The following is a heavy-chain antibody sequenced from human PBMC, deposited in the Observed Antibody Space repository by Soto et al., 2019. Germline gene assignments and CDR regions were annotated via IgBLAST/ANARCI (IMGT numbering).Heavy chain of an antibody. V-gene: IGHV1-18*01. CDR1: GYTFTSYG. CDR2: ISAYNGNT. J-gene: IGHJ4*02. D-gene: IGHD3-22*01. CDR3: ARDWPPWDSSRSLGDD. Sequence: ASVKVSCKASGYTFTSYGISWVRQAPGQGLEWMGWISAYNGNTNYAQKLPGRVTMTTDTSTSTAYMELRSLRSDDTAVYYCARDWPPWDSSRSLGDDRGEGTLVTVSS.